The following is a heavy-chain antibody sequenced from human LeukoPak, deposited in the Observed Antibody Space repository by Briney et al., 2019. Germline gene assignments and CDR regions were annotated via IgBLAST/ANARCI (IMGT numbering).Heavy chain of an antibody. J-gene: IGHJ5*02. CDR3: ARTYNSGNWFDP. CDR2: IKQDGSEK. V-gene: IGHV3-7*01. CDR1: GFTLSSYW. D-gene: IGHD1-20*01. Sequence: GSLRLSCAASGFTLSSYWMSWVRQAPGKGLEWVANIKQDGSEKYYVDSVKGRFTISRDNAKNSLYLQMNSLRAEDTAVYYCARTYNSGNWFDPWGQGTLVTVSS.